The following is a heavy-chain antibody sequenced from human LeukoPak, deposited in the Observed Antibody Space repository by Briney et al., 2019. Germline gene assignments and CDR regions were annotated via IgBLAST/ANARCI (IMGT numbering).Heavy chain of an antibody. J-gene: IGHJ5*02. D-gene: IGHD4-17*01. V-gene: IGHV4-39*07. CDR3: AREGNYGDYDPTTAIDP. CDR1: GGSISSSSYY. CDR2: IYYSGST. Sequence: SETLSLTCTVSGGSISSSSYYWGWIRQPPGKGLEWIGSIYYSGSTYYNPSLKSRVTISVDMSKNQFSLKLSSVTAADTAVYYCAREGNYGDYDPTTAIDPWGQGTLVTVSS.